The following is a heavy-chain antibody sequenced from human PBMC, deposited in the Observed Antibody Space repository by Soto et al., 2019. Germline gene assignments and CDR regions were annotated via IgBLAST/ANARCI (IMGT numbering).Heavy chain of an antibody. CDR1: GFTFGDYA. J-gene: IGHJ6*02. D-gene: IGHD2-15*01. CDR3: TRDIVVVVAATIFYYYGMDV. CDR2: IRSKAYGGTT. Sequence: GGSLRLSCTASGFTFGDYAMSWFGQAPGKGLEWVGLIRSKAYGGTTEYAASVKGRFTISRDDSKSIAYLQMNSLKTEDTAVYYCTRDIVVVVAATIFYYYGMDVWGQGTTVTVSS. V-gene: IGHV3-49*03.